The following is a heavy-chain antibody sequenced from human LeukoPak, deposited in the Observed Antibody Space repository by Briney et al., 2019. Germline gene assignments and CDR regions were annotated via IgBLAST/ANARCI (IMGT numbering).Heavy chain of an antibody. CDR2: IKQDGSEK. V-gene: IGHV3-7*01. J-gene: IGHJ4*02. Sequence: GGSLRLSCAASGFTFSSYWMSSVRQAPGKGLEWVANIKQDGSEKYYVDSVKGRFTISRDTAKNSLYLQMNSLRAEDTAVYYCARDGAYCGGDCYFAYWGQGTLVTVSS. D-gene: IGHD2-21*02. CDR1: GFTFSSYW. CDR3: ARDGAYCGGDCYFAY.